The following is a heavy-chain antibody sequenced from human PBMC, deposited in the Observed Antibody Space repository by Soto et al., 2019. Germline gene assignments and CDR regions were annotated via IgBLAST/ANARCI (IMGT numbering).Heavy chain of an antibody. CDR1: GGSISSGDYY. CDR3: ASSLYGDLNNYYFDY. CDR2: IYYSGST. D-gene: IGHD4-17*01. Sequence: PSETLSLTCTVSGGSISSGDYYWSWIRQPPGKGLERIGYIYYSGSTYYNPSLKSRVTISVDTSKNQFSLKLSSVTAADTAVYYCASSLYGDLNNYYFDYWGQGTLVTVSS. J-gene: IGHJ4*02. V-gene: IGHV4-30-4*01.